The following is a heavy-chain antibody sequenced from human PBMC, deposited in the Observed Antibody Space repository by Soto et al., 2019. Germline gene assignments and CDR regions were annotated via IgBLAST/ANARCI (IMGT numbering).Heavy chain of an antibody. CDR2: IRSTSTSI. Sequence: GGSLRLSCAASGFTFNDYNMNWVRQAPGKGLEWVAYIRSTSTSIHYADSVRGRFTISRDSAKNSLYLQMNSLSDEDTAVYYCVRESLPGTPRVGFYYDMDVWGQETTVTASS. CDR1: GFTFNDYN. J-gene: IGHJ6*02. CDR3: VRESLPGTPRVGFYYDMDV. D-gene: IGHD1-1*01. V-gene: IGHV3-48*02.